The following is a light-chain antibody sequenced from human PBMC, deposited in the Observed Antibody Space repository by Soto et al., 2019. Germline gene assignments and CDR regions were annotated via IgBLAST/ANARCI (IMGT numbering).Light chain of an antibody. CDR1: QSISSY. CDR3: QHYNSYSEA. Sequence: DIQMTQSPSSLSASVGDRVTITFRASQSISSYLNWYQQKPGKAPKLLIYAAVVLQGGVPSRFSGSGSGTEFTLTISSLQPDDFATYYCQHYNSYSEAFGQGTKVDIK. CDR2: AAV. V-gene: IGKV1-39*01. J-gene: IGKJ1*01.